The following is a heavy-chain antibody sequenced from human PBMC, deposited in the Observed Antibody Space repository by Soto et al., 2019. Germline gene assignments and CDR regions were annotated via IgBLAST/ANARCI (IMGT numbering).Heavy chain of an antibody. V-gene: IGHV1-2*04. CDR1: GYTFTGDY. J-gene: IGHJ6*02. CDR2: INPNSGGT. Sequence: SVKVSFKASGYTFTGDYMHWGRQAPGQGLEWMGWINPNSGGTNYAQKFQGWVTMTRDTSISTAYMELSRLRSDDTAVYYCAVVTGIAVSNYYYYYGMDVWGQGTTVTVSS. CDR3: AVVTGIAVSNYYYYYGMDV. D-gene: IGHD6-19*01.